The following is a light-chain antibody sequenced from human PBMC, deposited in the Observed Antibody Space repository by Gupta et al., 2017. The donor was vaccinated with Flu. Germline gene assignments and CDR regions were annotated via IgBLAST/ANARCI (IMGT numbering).Light chain of an antibody. CDR1: SSDIATYNY. CDR2: EVS. J-gene: IGLJ3*02. CDR3: SSYTSTNTWV. Sequence: QSALTQPASISGSPGQSITISCTGTSSDIATYNYVSWYQHHPVKAPKPLIYEVSNRPSGVSNRFSGSKSGNTASRTISGLQAEDEADYYCSSYTSTNTWVFGGGTKLT. V-gene: IGLV2-14*01.